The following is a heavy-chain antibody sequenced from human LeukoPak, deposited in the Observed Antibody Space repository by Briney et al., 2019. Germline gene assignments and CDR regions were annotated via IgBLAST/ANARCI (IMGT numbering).Heavy chain of an antibody. CDR2: FDPEDGET. D-gene: IGHD2-21*02. Sequence: ASVKVSCKVSGYTLTELSMHWVRQAPGKGLEWMGGFDPEDGETIYAQKFQGRVTMTEDTSTDTAYMELSSLRSEDTAVYYCARDLDDFRAFDIWGQGTMVTVSS. CDR3: ARDLDDFRAFDI. J-gene: IGHJ3*02. CDR1: GYTLTELS. V-gene: IGHV1-24*01.